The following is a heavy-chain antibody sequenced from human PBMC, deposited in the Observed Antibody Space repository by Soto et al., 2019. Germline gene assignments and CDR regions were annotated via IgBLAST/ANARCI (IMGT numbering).Heavy chain of an antibody. V-gene: IGHV1-3*01. CDR2: INAGNGNT. Sequence: ASVKVSCKASGYTFTSYAMHWVRQAPGQRLEWMGWINAGNGNTKYSQKFQGRVTITRDTSASTAYMELSSLRSEDTAVYYCARGGANYYDSSGYYDFDYWGQGALVTVSS. CDR1: GYTFTSYA. D-gene: IGHD3-22*01. CDR3: ARGGANYYDSSGYYDFDY. J-gene: IGHJ4*02.